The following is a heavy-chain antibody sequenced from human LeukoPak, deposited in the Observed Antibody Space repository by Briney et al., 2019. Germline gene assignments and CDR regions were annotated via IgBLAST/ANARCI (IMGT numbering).Heavy chain of an antibody. J-gene: IGHJ5*02. D-gene: IGHD4-17*01. CDR3: ARLGPTTVTTNAYIWFDP. CDR2: INHSGST. V-gene: IGHV4-34*01. Sequence: SETLSLTCAVYGGSFSGYYWSWIRQPPGKGLEWIGEINHSGSTNYNPSLKSRVTISVNTSKNQFSLKLSSVTAADTAVYYCARLGPTTVTTNAYIWFDPWGQGTLVTVSS. CDR1: GGSFSGYY.